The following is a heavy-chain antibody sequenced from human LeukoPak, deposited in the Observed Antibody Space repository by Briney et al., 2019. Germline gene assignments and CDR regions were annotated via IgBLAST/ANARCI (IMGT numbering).Heavy chain of an antibody. CDR3: ARGGSDSSGWFDI. J-gene: IGHJ3*02. CDR1: GASISDSY. V-gene: IGHV4-4*07. Sequence: SETLSLTCTVSGASISDSYWSWIRQPAGKGLEWIGRIYGSGSASYNPSLKSRVTMSVDTSKNQISLKLSSVTAADTAVYYCARGGSDSSGWFDIWGQGTMVTVSS. CDR2: IYGSGSA. D-gene: IGHD6-19*01.